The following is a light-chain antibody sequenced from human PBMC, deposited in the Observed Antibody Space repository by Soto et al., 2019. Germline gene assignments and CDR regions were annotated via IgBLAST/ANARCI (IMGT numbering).Light chain of an antibody. CDR3: QQYNNWPPYT. Sequence: EIVMTQSPATLSVSPGERATLSCRASQSVSRNLAWFQQKPGQAPRLLMYGASTRATGVPARFSGSGSGTEFTLTISSLQYEDFAVYYCQQYNNWPPYTFGQGTKLEIK. V-gene: IGKV3-15*01. J-gene: IGKJ2*01. CDR2: GAS. CDR1: QSVSRN.